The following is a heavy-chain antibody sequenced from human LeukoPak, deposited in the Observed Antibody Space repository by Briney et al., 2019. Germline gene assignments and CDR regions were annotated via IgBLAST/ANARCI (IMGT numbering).Heavy chain of an antibody. Sequence: PSETLSLTCAVYGGSFSGYYWSWIRQPPGKGLEWIGEINHSGSTNYNPSLKSRVTISVDTSKNQSSLKLSSVTAADTAVYYCARVGYGDYMGWYFDLWGRGTLVTVSS. J-gene: IGHJ2*01. CDR3: ARVGYGDYMGWYFDL. D-gene: IGHD4-17*01. CDR1: GGSFSGYY. V-gene: IGHV4-34*01. CDR2: INHSGST.